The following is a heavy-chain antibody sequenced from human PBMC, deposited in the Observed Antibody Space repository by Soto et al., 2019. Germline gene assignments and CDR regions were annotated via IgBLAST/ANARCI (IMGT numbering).Heavy chain of an antibody. V-gene: IGHV1-3*01. D-gene: IGHD4-17*01. J-gene: IGHJ4*02. CDR3: ARVGWTTVTMNY. Sequence: ASVKVSCKASGYTFTSYAMHWVRQAPGQRLEWMGWINAGNGNTKYSQKFQGRVTITRDTSASTAYMELSSLRSEDTAVYYCARVGWTTVTMNYWGQGTLVTVSS. CDR1: GYTFTSYA. CDR2: INAGNGNT.